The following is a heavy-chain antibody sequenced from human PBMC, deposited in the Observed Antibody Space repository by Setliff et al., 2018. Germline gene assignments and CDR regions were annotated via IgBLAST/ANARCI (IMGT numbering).Heavy chain of an antibody. CDR1: GASFSDYY. Sequence: PSETLSLTCTVYGASFSDYYWGWIRQPPGKGLEWIAEINHSGSTNYNPSLKSRVTISLDTSKNPFSLKLISVTAADTAVYYCARLSWNGLRYYGLDVCGQGTTVTVSS. CDR3: ARLSWNGLRYYGLDV. CDR2: INHSGST. D-gene: IGHD3-3*01. V-gene: IGHV4-34*01. J-gene: IGHJ6*02.